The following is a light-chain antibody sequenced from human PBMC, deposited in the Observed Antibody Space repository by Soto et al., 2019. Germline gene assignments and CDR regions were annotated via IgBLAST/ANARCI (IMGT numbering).Light chain of an antibody. V-gene: IGKV1-9*01. CDR1: QGISTY. J-gene: IGKJ2*01. CDR3: QQLNRGWYA. Sequence: DIQLTQSPSFLSASVGDRVTITCRASQGISTYLAWYPQRPGKAPKLLIYGASTLQSGVPSRFSGSGSGTEFTLTISSLQPEDFGTYYCQQLNRGWYAFGQGTKLEIK. CDR2: GAS.